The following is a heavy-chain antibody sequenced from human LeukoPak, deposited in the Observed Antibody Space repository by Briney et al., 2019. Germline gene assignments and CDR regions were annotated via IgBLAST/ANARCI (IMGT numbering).Heavy chain of an antibody. Sequence: ASVKVSCKASGYTFTGYYMHWVRQAPGQGLEWMGWINPNSGGTNYAQKLQGRVTMTTDTSTSTAYMELRSLRSDDTAVYYCARDYCSSTSCFVGNYFDYWGQGTLVTVSS. CDR2: INPNSGGT. J-gene: IGHJ4*02. V-gene: IGHV1-2*02. D-gene: IGHD2-2*01. CDR1: GYTFTGYY. CDR3: ARDYCSSTSCFVGNYFDY.